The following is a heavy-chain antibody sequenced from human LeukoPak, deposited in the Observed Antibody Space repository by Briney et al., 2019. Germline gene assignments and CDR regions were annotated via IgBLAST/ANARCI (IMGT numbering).Heavy chain of an antibody. Sequence: GGSLRLSCAASGFTVSSNYMSWVRQAPGKGLEWVSVIYSGGSTYYTDSVKGRFTISRDNSKNTLYLQMNSLRAEDTAVYYCARGVDEGAFDIWGQGTMVTVSS. V-gene: IGHV3-53*01. CDR1: GFTVSSNY. CDR2: IYSGGST. CDR3: ARGVDEGAFDI. J-gene: IGHJ3*02.